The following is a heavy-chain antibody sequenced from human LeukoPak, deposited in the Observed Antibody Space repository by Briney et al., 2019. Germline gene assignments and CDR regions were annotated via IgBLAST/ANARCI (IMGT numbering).Heavy chain of an antibody. CDR3: AREGSSSWFDY. CDR1: GGSISSYY. J-gene: IGHJ4*02. V-gene: IGHV4-59*01. D-gene: IGHD6-13*01. Sequence: SETLSLTCTVSGGSISSYYWSWIRQPPGKGLEWIGYIYYSGSTNYNPSLKSRVTIPVDTSKNQFSLKLSSVTAADTAVYYCAREGSSSWFDYWGQGTLVTVSS. CDR2: IYYSGST.